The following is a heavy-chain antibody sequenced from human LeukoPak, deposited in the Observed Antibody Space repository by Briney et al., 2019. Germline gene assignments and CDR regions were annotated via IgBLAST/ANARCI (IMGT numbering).Heavy chain of an antibody. Sequence: GGSLRLSCAASGFTFSSYSMNWVRQAPEKGLEWVSSISSSSSYIYYADSVKGRFTISRDNAKNSLYLQMNSLRAEDTAVYYCARDSIGAFDIWGQGTMVTVSS. CDR2: ISSSSSYI. CDR3: ARDSIGAFDI. CDR1: GFTFSSYS. V-gene: IGHV3-21*01. D-gene: IGHD3-16*01. J-gene: IGHJ3*02.